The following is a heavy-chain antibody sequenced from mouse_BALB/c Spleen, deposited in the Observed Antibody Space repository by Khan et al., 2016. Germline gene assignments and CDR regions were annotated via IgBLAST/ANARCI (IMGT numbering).Heavy chain of an antibody. D-gene: IGHD2-4*01. CDR3: TVDDYSWFGY. Sequence: VQLQQSGPALVKPGASVRISCKSSGYSFTGYYMHWVKQSHGKSLEWIGRVNPDNGGTHYTQKFKDKAIITVDKSSITAYMEFRSLTSEDSAVYYCTVDDYSWFGYGGQGTLVTVSA. V-gene: IGHV1-18*01. CDR2: VNPDNGGT. J-gene: IGHJ3*01. CDR1: GYSFTGYY.